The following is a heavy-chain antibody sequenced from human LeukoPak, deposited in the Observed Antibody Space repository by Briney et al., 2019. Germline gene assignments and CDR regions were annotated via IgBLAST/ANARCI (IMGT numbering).Heavy chain of an antibody. CDR2: INPSGGST. J-gene: IGHJ4*02. V-gene: IGHV1-46*01. CDR1: GGTFSSYA. D-gene: IGHD3-22*01. CDR3: ARERDYYYDSSGYYWVY. Sequence: ASVKVSCKASGGTFSSYAISWVRQAPGQGLEWMGIINPSGGSTSYAQKFQGRVTMTRDTSTSTVYMELSSLRSEDTAVYYCARERDYYYDSSGYYWVYWGQGTLVTVSS.